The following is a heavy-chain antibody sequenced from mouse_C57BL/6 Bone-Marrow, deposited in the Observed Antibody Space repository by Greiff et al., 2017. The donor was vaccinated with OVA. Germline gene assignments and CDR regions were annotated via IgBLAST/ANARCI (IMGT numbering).Heavy chain of an antibody. Sequence: EVHLVESGGDLVKPGGSLKLSCAASGFTFSSYGMSWVRQTPDKRLEWVATISSGGSYTYYPDSVKGRFTISRDNAKNTLYLQMSSLKSEDTAMYYCARQKVYYYGSSYEYYYAMDYWGQGTSVTVSS. CDR3: ARQKVYYYGSSYEYYYAMDY. J-gene: IGHJ4*01. CDR1: GFTFSSYG. D-gene: IGHD1-1*01. CDR2: ISSGGSYT. V-gene: IGHV5-6*01.